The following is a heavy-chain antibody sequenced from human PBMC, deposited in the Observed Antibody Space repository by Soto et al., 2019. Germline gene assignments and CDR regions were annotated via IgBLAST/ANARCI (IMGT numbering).Heavy chain of an antibody. Sequence: SATLSLTFTVSGGSISSYYWSWIRQPPGKGLEWIGYIYYSGSTNYNPSLKSRVTISVDTSKNQFSLKLSSVTAADTAVYYCARVKYYYDSSGYFDYWGQGTLVTVSS. V-gene: IGHV4-59*01. CDR2: IYYSGST. D-gene: IGHD3-22*01. CDR1: GGSISSYY. J-gene: IGHJ4*02. CDR3: ARVKYYYDSSGYFDY.